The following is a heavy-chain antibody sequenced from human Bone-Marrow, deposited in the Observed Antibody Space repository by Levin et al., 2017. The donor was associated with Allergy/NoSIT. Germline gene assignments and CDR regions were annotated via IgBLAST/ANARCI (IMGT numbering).Heavy chain of an antibody. V-gene: IGHV4-61*02. Sequence: PSETLSLTCSVSSASINGGNYYWSWIRQSAGKGLEWLGRVHTTGRTNYNPSLKSRVTISIDGSKNQFSLNLNSVTAADTAVYYCARDPDFGLDGDAFEIWGQGTVVTVSS. CDR1: SASINGGNYY. CDR2: VHTTGRT. D-gene: IGHD3-16*01. CDR3: ARDPDFGLDGDAFEI. J-gene: IGHJ3*02.